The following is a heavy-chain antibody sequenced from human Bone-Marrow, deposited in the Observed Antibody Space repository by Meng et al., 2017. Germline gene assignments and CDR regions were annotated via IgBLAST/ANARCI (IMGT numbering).Heavy chain of an antibody. CDR3: AKEIRPNDH. CDR2: IGGGGGT. V-gene: IGHV3-23*01. Sequence: GSLRLSCAASGLTFNNYAMTWVRQSPGKGLEWVSAIGGGGGTDYADSVKGRFTISRDSSKNTLFLQMESLRVEDTAIYYCAKEIRPNDHWGQGNRVTGSS. CDR1: GLTFNNYA. D-gene: IGHD4-17*01. J-gene: IGHJ4*02.